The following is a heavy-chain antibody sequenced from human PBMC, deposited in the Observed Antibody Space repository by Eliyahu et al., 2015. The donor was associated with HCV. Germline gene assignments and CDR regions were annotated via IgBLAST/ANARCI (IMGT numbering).Heavy chain of an antibody. CDR1: GFTFSSYA. CDR2: ISGSGGST. J-gene: IGHJ4*02. D-gene: IGHD2-21*02. Sequence: EVQLLESGGGLVQPGGSLRLSCADXGFTFSSYAMSWVRQAPGKGLEWVSAISGSGGSTYYADSVKGRFTISRDNSKNTLYLQMNSLRAEDTAVYYCAREYCGGDCYYFWGQGTLVTVSS. V-gene: IGHV3-23*01. CDR3: AREYCGGDCYYF.